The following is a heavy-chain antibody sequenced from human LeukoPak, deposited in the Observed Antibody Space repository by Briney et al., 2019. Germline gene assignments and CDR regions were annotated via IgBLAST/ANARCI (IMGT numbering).Heavy chain of an antibody. D-gene: IGHD2-2*02. V-gene: IGHV4-38-2*02. J-gene: IGHJ5*02. CDR3: ARGSRRMQHQLPYINWFDP. CDR1: GYSISSGYY. Sequence: PSETLSLTCTVSGYSISSGYYWGWIRQPPGKGLEWIGSIYHSGSTYYNPSLKSRVTISVDTSKNQFSLKLSSVTAADTAVYYCARGSRRMQHQLPYINWFDPWGQGTLVTVSS. CDR2: IYHSGST.